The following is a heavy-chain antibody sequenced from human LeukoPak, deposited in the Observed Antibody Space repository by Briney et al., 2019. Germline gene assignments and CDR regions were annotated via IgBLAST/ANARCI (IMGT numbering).Heavy chain of an antibody. CDR3: ARGDGDYVDY. V-gene: IGHV4-34*01. Sequence: KPSETLSLTCAVYGGSFSGYYWSWIRQPPGKGLEWIGEINHSGSTNYNPSLKSRVTISVDTSKNQFSLKLSSVTAADTAVYYCARGDGDYVDYWGQGTLVTVSS. CDR2: INHSGST. J-gene: IGHJ4*02. CDR1: GGSFSGYY. D-gene: IGHD4-17*01.